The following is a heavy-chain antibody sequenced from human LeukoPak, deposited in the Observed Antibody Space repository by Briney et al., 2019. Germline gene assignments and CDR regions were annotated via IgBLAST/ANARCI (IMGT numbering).Heavy chain of an antibody. CDR1: GFTFSSFP. D-gene: IGHD4-11*01. CDR2: IGGNGGGT. Sequence: TGGSLRLSCAASGFTFSSFPMSWVRQAPGTGLEWVSIIGGNGGGTYYADSVKGRFTISSDNSKNTLYLQMNSLRAEDTAVYFCAKERATTTSFDYWGQGTLVTVSS. J-gene: IGHJ4*02. V-gene: IGHV3-23*01. CDR3: AKERATTTSFDY.